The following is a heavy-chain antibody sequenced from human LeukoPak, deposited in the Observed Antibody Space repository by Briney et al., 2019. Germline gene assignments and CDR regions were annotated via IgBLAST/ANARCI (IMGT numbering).Heavy chain of an antibody. CDR2: VYNSGGT. V-gene: IGHV4-59*08. Sequence: PSETLSLTCTVAGGSISSYYLSWIRQPPGKGLEWIGYVYNSGGTNYNPSLKSRVTISIDTSKNQFSLKLSSVTAADTAVYYCARHGGSYSFDYWGQGTLVTASS. CDR1: GGSISSYY. J-gene: IGHJ4*02. D-gene: IGHD1-26*01. CDR3: ARHGGSYSFDY.